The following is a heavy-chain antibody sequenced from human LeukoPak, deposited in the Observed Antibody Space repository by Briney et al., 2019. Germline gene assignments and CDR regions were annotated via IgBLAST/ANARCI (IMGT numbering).Heavy chain of an antibody. Sequence: GGSLRLSCAAPGFTFSSYWMHWVRQAPGKGLVWVSRINGDGTRTNYADSVKGRFTISRDNAKNSLCLQMNSLRAEDTAVYYCARERGGYCSGSSCSNAIDYWGQGTLVTVSS. CDR3: ARERGGYCSGSSCSNAIDY. J-gene: IGHJ4*02. V-gene: IGHV3-74*01. CDR1: GFTFSSYW. D-gene: IGHD2-15*01. CDR2: INGDGTRT.